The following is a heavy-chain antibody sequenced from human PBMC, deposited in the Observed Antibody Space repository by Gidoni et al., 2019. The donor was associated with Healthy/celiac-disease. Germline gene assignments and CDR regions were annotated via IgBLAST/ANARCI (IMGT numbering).Heavy chain of an antibody. CDR1: GGTFSSDT. V-gene: IGHV1-69*08. J-gene: IGHJ4*02. CDR3: ARDLLGYCSGGSCSLGY. D-gene: IGHD2-15*01. Sequence: QVQLVQSGAEVKKPGSSVKVSCKASGGTFSSDTISWVRQAPGQGLDWMGRINPILGIANYAQKFQGRVTITADKSTSTAYMELSSLRSEDTAVYYCARDLLGYCSGGSCSLGYWGQGTLVTVSS. CDR2: INPILGIA.